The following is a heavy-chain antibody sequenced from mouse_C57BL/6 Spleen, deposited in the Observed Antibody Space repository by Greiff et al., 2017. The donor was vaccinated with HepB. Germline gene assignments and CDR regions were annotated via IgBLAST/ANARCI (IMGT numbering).Heavy chain of an antibody. CDR3: TRGNYYGSSFFAY. Sequence: VQLQQSGAELVRPGASVTLSCKASGYTFTDYEMHWVKQTPVHGLEWIGAIDPETGGTAYNQKFKGKAILTADKSSSTAYMELRSLTSEDYAVYYFTRGNYYGSSFFAYWGQGTLVTVSA. CDR1: GYTFTDYE. CDR2: IDPETGGT. V-gene: IGHV1-15*01. D-gene: IGHD1-1*01. J-gene: IGHJ3*01.